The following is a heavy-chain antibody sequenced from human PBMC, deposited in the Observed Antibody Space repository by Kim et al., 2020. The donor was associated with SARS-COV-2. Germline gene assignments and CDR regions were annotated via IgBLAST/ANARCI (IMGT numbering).Heavy chain of an antibody. J-gene: IGHJ5*02. D-gene: IGHD3-16*01. Sequence: STAALKSRVTISVATSKSQVSLKLGSVTAADTAVYYCARDRGRGLRVFDPWGQGTLVTVSS. CDR3: ARDRGRGLRVFDP. V-gene: IGHV4-30-2*05.